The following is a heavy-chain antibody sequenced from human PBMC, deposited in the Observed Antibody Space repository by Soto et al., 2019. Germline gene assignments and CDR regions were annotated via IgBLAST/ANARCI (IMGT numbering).Heavy chain of an antibody. CDR1: GVSTSSSTYY. V-gene: IGHV4-39*01. CDR3: ARQRRYYYDSSGYPEY. J-gene: IGHJ4*02. D-gene: IGHD3-22*01. Sequence: SETLSLTCSVSGVSTSSSTYYCGWMRQPPGKGLEWIGSVYYSGSTFYNPSLKSRVTISVDTSKNQFSLRLSSVTAADTAVYYCARQRRYYYDSSGYPEYWGQGTLVTVSS. CDR2: VYYSGST.